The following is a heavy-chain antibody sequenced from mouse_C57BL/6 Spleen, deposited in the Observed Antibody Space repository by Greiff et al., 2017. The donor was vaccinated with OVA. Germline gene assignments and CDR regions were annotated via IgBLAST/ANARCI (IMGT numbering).Heavy chain of an antibody. CDR1: GYTFTSYT. CDR2: INPSSGYT. J-gene: IGHJ2*01. D-gene: IGHD1-1*01. Sequence: VQLKESGAELARPGASVKMSCKASGYTFTSYTMHWVKQRPGQGLEWIGYINPSSGYTKYNQKFKDKATLTADKSSSTAYMQLSSLTSEDSAVYYCARWITPVVADFDYWGQGTTLTVSS. V-gene: IGHV1-4*01. CDR3: ARWITPVVADFDY.